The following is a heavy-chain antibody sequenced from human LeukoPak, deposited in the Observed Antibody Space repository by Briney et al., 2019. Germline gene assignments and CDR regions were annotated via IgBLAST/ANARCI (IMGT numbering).Heavy chain of an antibody. Sequence: ASVKVSCKASGYTFTGYNMHWLRQAPGQGLEWMGWVHPNSGGTNYAQNLQGRVAMTRDTSISTVYMELSRLTSDDAAVYYCARTATPASDWLDPWGQGTLVTVSS. CDR2: VHPNSGGT. D-gene: IGHD2-2*01. CDR1: GYTFTGYN. V-gene: IGHV1-2*02. CDR3: ARTATPASDWLDP. J-gene: IGHJ5*02.